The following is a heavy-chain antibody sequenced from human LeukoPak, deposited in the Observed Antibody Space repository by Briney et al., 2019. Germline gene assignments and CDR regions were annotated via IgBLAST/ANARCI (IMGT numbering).Heavy chain of an antibody. CDR2: ISGSGGST. CDR1: GFTFSSYG. CDR3: AKSPKVVVVAALGSFDY. Sequence: PGRSLRLSCAASGFTFSSYGMHWVRQAPGKGLEWVSAISGSGGSTYYADSVKGRFTISRDNSKNTLYLQMNSLRAEDTAVYYCAKSPKVVVVAALGSFDYWGQGTLVTVSS. D-gene: IGHD2-15*01. V-gene: IGHV3-23*01. J-gene: IGHJ4*02.